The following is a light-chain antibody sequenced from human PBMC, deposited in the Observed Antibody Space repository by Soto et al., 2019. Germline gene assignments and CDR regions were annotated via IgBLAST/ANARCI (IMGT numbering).Light chain of an antibody. J-gene: IGLJ2*01. V-gene: IGLV1-40*01. CDR2: GNS. CDR3: QSYDSSLSAVV. Sequence: QSVLTQPPSVSGAPGQRVTISCTGSSSIIGAGYDVHWYQQLPGTAPKLLIYGNSNRPSGVPDRFSGSKSGTSASLAITGLQAEDEADYYCQSYDSSLSAVVFGGGTKLT. CDR1: SSIIGAGYD.